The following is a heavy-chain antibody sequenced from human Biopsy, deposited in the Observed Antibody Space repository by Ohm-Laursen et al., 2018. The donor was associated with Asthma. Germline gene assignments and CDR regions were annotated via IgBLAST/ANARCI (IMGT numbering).Heavy chain of an antibody. CDR2: IYYTGSD. D-gene: IGHD2-21*01. Sequence: ETLSLTCTVSGGSVSTGSYYWSWIRQPPGKGLEWLGYIYYTGSDNYNPSLKSRVTISVDTSKNQFSLRLNSVTAADTAVYYCARGGGAHFQHWGQGTLVTVSS. CDR3: ARGGGAHFQH. V-gene: IGHV4-61*01. J-gene: IGHJ1*01. CDR1: GGSVSTGSYY.